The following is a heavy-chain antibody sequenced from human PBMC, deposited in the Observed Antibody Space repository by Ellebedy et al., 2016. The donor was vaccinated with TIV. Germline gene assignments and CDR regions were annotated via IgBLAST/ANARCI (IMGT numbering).Heavy chain of an antibody. CDR3: ARGGGYYPIFDY. CDR1: GGSISSYY. V-gene: IGHV4-59*01. CDR2: IYYSGST. Sequence: SETLSLXXTVSGGSISSYYWSWIRQPPGKGLEWIGYIYYSGSTNYNPSLKSRVTISVDTSKNQFSLKLSSVTAADTAVYYCARGGGYYPIFDYWGQGTLVTVSS. D-gene: IGHD3-3*01. J-gene: IGHJ4*02.